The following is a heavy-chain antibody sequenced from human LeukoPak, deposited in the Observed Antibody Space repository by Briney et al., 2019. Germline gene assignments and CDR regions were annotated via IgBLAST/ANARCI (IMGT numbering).Heavy chain of an antibody. CDR2: MNPNSGNT. CDR3: ARGRITFGGVIVIQYFDY. D-gene: IGHD3-16*02. J-gene: IGHJ4*02. Sequence: ASVKVSCTPSGYTFTSYDINWVRQATGQGREWMGWMNPNSGNTGYAQKFQGRVTMTRNTSISTAYMELSSLRSEDTAVYYCARGRITFGGVIVIQYFDYWGQGTLVTVSS. V-gene: IGHV1-8*01. CDR1: GYTFTSYD.